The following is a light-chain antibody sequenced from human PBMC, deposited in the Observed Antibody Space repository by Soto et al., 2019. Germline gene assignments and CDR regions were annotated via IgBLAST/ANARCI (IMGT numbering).Light chain of an antibody. J-gene: IGKJ3*01. CDR2: AAS. CDR3: QKYDRAPFT. V-gene: IGKV1-27*01. CDR1: QDIRYY. Sequence: DIQMTQSPSSLSVSVGDRVTITCRASQDIRYYLAWYQQRPGEVPKLLIYAASTLQSGVPSRFSGSGSGTDFTLTINSTQPEDIATYYCQKYDRAPFTFGPGTKVIS.